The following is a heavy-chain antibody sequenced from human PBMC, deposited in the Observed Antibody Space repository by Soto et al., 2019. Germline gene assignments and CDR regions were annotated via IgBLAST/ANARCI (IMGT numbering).Heavy chain of an antibody. CDR3: AREGGIAARGPDY. J-gene: IGHJ4*02. V-gene: IGHV4-61*01. CDR1: GGSVSDKTYY. CDR2: VYYSGTT. Sequence: PSETLSLTCSVSGGSVSDKTYYWSWIRQPPGKRLEWIGYVYYSGTTNYNPSLKSRVTISVDRSKNQFSLKLSSVTAADTAVYYCAREGGIAARGPDYWGQGTLVTVSS. D-gene: IGHD6-6*01.